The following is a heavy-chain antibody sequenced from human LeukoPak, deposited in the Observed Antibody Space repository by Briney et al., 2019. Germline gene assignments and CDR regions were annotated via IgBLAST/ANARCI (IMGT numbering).Heavy chain of an antibody. CDR2: INPSGGST. V-gene: IGHV1-46*01. Sequence: GASVKVSCKASGYTFTSYYMYWVRQAPGQGLEWMGIINPSGGSTSYAQKFQGRVTMTRDTSTSTVYMELSSLRSDDTAVYYCARGGLGATLQFHYYGMDVWGQGTTVTVSS. CDR1: GYTFTSYY. D-gene: IGHD1-26*01. J-gene: IGHJ6*02. CDR3: ARGGLGATLQFHYYGMDV.